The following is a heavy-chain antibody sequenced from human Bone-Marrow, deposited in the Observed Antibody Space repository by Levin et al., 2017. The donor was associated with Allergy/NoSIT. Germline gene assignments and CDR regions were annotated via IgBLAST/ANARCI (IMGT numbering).Heavy chain of an antibody. V-gene: IGHV3-30*18. CDR1: GFTFRTYG. Sequence: LSLTCAASGFTFRTYGMHWVRQAPGKGLEWVAAISNDGRHEFYADSVKGRFTISRDNSRNMLSLQMKGLRDEDTAVFYCAKDGGLVVTEGHYYGLDVWGQGAAVTVSS. CDR2: ISNDGRHE. J-gene: IGHJ6*02. CDR3: AKDGGLVVTEGHYYGLDV. D-gene: IGHD2-15*01.